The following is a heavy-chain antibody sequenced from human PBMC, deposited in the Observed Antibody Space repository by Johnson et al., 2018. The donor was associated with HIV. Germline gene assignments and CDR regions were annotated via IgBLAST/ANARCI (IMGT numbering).Heavy chain of an antibody. J-gene: IGHJ3*02. D-gene: IGHD5-24*01. V-gene: IGHV3-20*04. Sequence: VQLVESGGRVVRPGGSLTLSCAASGFSFDDYGMTWVRQIAGKGLEWVSGINWNGGATGYADSVKGRFTISRDNAKNSLYLQMNSLRAEDTALYYCARDLRWSYDAFDIWGQGTMVTVSS. CDR2: INWNGGAT. CDR1: GFSFDDYG. CDR3: ARDLRWSYDAFDI.